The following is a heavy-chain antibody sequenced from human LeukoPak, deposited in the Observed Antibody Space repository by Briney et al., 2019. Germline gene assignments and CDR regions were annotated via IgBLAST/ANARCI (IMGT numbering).Heavy chain of an antibody. CDR2: IYTSGST. D-gene: IGHD3-10*01. Sequence: SETLSPTCTVSDGSISSYYWSWIRQPAGKGLEWIGRIYTSGSTNYNPSLKSRVTMSVDTSKNQFSLKLSSVTAADTAVYYCARPIPYGSGSIDAFDIWGQGTMVTVSS. V-gene: IGHV4-4*07. CDR1: DGSISSYY. J-gene: IGHJ3*02. CDR3: ARPIPYGSGSIDAFDI.